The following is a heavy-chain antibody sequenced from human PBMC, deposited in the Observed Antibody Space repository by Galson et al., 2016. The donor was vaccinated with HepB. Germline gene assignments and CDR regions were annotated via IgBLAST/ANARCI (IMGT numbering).Heavy chain of an antibody. CDR2: IYSGGST. V-gene: IGHV3-53*01. CDR3: ARGSGRSSLYFDH. Sequence: SLRLSCAASGFIVSTTYMSWARQAPGQGLEWVSTIYSGGSTYYADFTKGRFTISRDDSKNTLYLQLNSLSAEDTAVYYCARGSGRSSLYFDHWGQGALVTVSS. D-gene: IGHD6-13*01. CDR1: GFIVSTTY. J-gene: IGHJ4*02.